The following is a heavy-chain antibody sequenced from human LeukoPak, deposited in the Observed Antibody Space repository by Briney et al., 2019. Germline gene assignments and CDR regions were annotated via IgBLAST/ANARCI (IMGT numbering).Heavy chain of an antibody. CDR3: ASSTYYDFWSGYLPPHWFDP. V-gene: IGHV1-2*02. CDR2: INPNSGGT. Sequence: GALVKVSCKASGYTFTGYYMHWVRQAPGQGLEWMGWINPNSGGTNYAQKFQGRVTMTRDTSISTAYMELSRLRSDDTAVYYCASSTYYDFWSGYLPPHWFDPWGQGTLVTVSS. D-gene: IGHD3-3*01. CDR1: GYTFTGYY. J-gene: IGHJ5*02.